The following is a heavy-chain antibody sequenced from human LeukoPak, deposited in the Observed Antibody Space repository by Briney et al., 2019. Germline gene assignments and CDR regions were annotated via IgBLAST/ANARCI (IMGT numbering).Heavy chain of an antibody. V-gene: IGHV6-1*01. CDR2: TYYRSKWYN. CDR3: ARERQVWWELLDYFDY. D-gene: IGHD1-26*01. CDR1: GDSVSSNSAA. Sequence: SQALSLTCAISGDSVSSNSAAWNWIRQSPSRGLGWLGRTYYRSKWYNDYAVSVKSRITINPDTSKNQFSLQLNSVTPEDTAVYYCARERQVWWELLDYFDYWGQGTLVTVSS. J-gene: IGHJ4*02.